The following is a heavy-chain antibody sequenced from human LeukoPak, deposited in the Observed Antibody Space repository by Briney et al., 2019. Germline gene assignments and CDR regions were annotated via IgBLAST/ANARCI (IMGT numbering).Heavy chain of an antibody. J-gene: IGHJ1*01. CDR3: ASGASVVTGYFQH. Sequence: SVKVSCKASGYTFTDYFLHWVRQAPGQGLEWMGGIIPIFGTANYAQKFQGRVTITADESTSTAYMELSSLRSEDTAVYYCASGASVVTGYFQHWGQGTLVTVSS. CDR2: IIPIFGTA. CDR1: GYTFTDYF. V-gene: IGHV1-69*13. D-gene: IGHD4-23*01.